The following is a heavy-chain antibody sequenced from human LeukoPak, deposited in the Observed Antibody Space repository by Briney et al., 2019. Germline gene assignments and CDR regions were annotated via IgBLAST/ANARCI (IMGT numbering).Heavy chain of an antibody. CDR2: IRYDGSNK. Sequence: PGGSLRLSCAASGFTFSSYGMHWVRQAPGKGLEWVAFIRYDGSNKYYADSVKGRFTISRDNSKNTLYLQMNSLRAEDTAVYYCARVPVFQPYYYFDYWGQGTLVTVSS. CDR3: ARVPVFQPYYYFDY. CDR1: GFTFSSYG. J-gene: IGHJ4*02. D-gene: IGHD2-21*01. V-gene: IGHV3-30*02.